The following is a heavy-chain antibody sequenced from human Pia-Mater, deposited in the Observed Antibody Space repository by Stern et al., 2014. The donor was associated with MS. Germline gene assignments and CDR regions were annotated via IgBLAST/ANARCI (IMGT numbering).Heavy chain of an antibody. CDR3: ARQYSSYPDY. CDR1: GYTFTGHY. D-gene: IGHD4-11*01. J-gene: IGHJ4*02. V-gene: IGHV1-2*06. CDR2: IGPTSGAT. Sequence: LVESGAEVRKPGASGKVSCKASGYTFTGHYVHWVRQAPGQGLEWMGRIGPTSGATNFAQKFQGRVTLTRDTSISTAYMELSSLTSDDTAVYYCARQYSSYPDYWGQGTLVTVSS.